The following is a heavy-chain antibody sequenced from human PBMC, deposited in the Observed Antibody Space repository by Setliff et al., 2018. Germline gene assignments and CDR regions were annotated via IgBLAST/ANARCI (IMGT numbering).Heavy chain of an antibody. CDR3: ARDSNYEGAYDF. CDR2: IYPGDSDT. CDR1: GYSFINYW. D-gene: IGHD4-4*01. Sequence: GESLKISCKGSGYSFINYWIGWVRQMPGKGLEWMGVIYPGDSDTRYSPSFQGQVTISADKSISTAYLQWSSVEASDTAMYYCARDSNYEGAYDFWGQGTLVTVS. V-gene: IGHV5-51*01. J-gene: IGHJ4*02.